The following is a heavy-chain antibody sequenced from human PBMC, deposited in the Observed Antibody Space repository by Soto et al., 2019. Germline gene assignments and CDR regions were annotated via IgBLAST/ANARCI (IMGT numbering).Heavy chain of an antibody. CDR2: ISGSGGST. CDR1: GFTFSSYA. V-gene: IGHV3-23*01. D-gene: IGHD2-2*01. CDR3: AKMACSSTSCKGGYFDY. J-gene: IGHJ4*02. Sequence: EVQLLESGGGLVQPGGSLRLSCAASGFTFSSYAMSWVRQAPGKGLEWVSAISGSGGSTYYADSVKGRFTISRDNSKNTLYLQMNSLRAEDTAVYYCAKMACSSTSCKGGYFDYLGQGTLVTVSS.